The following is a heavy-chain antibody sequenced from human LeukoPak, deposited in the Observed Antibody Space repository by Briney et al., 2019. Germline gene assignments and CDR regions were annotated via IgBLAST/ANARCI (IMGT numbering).Heavy chain of an antibody. CDR1: DEVITSNNW. Sequence: SETLSLTCTVSDEVITSNNWWSWVRQSPGKGLEWIGEIFHSGTTRYKASLESRVTMLLDKSKNQFSLRLNSVTAADTAVYYCARGEAVPIIGPIAPFNYWGQGILVTVSS. J-gene: IGHJ4*02. V-gene: IGHV4-4*02. CDR3: ARGEAVPIIGPIAPFNY. D-gene: IGHD6-13*01. CDR2: IFHSGTT.